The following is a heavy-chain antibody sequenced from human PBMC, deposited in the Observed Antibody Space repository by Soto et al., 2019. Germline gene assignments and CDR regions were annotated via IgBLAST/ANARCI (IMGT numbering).Heavy chain of an antibody. CDR3: ARADSRGYHPGFFDY. V-gene: IGHV3-21*01. Sequence: XSLRLSCAASGFTFSSYSMIWVPQAPGKGLEWVSSISRSSEYILQADSVRGRFTISRDIAKKSLYLQMNSLVVEDTAVYYCARADSRGYHPGFFDYWGQGTLVTVSS. CDR2: ISRSSEYI. D-gene: IGHD5-12*01. CDR1: GFTFSSYS. J-gene: IGHJ4*02.